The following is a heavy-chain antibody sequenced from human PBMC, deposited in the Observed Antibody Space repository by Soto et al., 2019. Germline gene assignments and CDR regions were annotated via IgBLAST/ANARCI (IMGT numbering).Heavy chain of an antibody. CDR1: GFTFSSYA. Sequence: EVQLLESGGGLVQPGGSLRLSCAASGFTFSSYAMSWVRQAPGKGLEWGSAISGSGGSTYYADSVKGRFAISRDNSKNTLYLQMNRVRYVETAVYYCAKDLNEGSGWSDYWGQGTLVTVSS. CDR2: ISGSGGST. D-gene: IGHD6-19*01. J-gene: IGHJ4*02. CDR3: AKDLNEGSGWSDY. V-gene: IGHV3-23*01.